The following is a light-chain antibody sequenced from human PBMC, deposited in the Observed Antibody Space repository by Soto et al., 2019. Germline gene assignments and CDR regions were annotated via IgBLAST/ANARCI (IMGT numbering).Light chain of an antibody. CDR2: AAS. Sequence: DIQMTQSPSSLSASVGDRVTITCRASQSISSYLNWYQQKPGKAPKLLIYAASSLQSGVTSRVSGSGSGTDFPLTISRLQPEFFANYYCQQSYSTAWTFGEGTKVEIK. CDR1: QSISSY. V-gene: IGKV1-39*01. CDR3: QQSYSTAWT. J-gene: IGKJ1*01.